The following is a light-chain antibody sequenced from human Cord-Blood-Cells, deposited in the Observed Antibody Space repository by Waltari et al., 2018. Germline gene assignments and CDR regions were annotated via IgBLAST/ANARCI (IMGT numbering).Light chain of an antibody. CDR2: DAS. CDR3: QQYDNLPRT. CDR1: QDISNY. J-gene: IGKJ1*01. V-gene: IGKV1-33*01. Sequence: DIQMTQSTSSLSASVVDRVTITCQASQDISNYLNWYQQKPGKAPKLLIYDASNLETGVPSRFSGSGSGTDFTFTISSLQPEDIATYYCQQYDNLPRTFGQGTKVEIK.